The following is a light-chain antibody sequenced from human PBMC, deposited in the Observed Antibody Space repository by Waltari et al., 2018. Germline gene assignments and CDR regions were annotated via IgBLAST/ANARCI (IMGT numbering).Light chain of an antibody. J-gene: IGKJ2*01. Sequence: EIVLTPSPGPLSLSQGDSATLSCRASQRVSSYLAWYQQRPGQAPRLLIYAASSRATGIPDKFSGSGSGTDFTLTISRVEPEDFAIYYCQQYGSSPRTFGQGTKLEI. CDR1: QRVSSY. CDR3: QQYGSSPRT. CDR2: AAS. V-gene: IGKV3-20*01.